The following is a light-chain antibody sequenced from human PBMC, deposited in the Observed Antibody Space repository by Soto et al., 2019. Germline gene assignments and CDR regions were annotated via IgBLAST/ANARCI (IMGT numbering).Light chain of an antibody. CDR2: AAS. J-gene: IGKJ1*01. V-gene: IGKV3-15*01. Sequence: EIVLTQSPGTLSLSPGERATLSCRASQSVSSNLAWYQQKPGQAPRLLIFAASTRATAVPARFSGSGSGTECTLTFINRPSEGFASYYCQQYNNWPGTFGQGTKG. CDR3: QQYNNWPGT. CDR1: QSVSSN.